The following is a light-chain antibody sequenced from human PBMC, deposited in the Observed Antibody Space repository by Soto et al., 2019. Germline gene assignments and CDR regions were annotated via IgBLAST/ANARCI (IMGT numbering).Light chain of an antibody. CDR3: QSYDDSLSVHYV. CDR1: SSNIGSTYD. Sequence: QSVLTQPPSVSGAPGQRVTISCTGSSSNIGSTYDVQWYQQLPGTAPKLLIHGNTNRPSGVPDRFSGSKFGTSASLAITGLQAHDEADYFCQSYDDSLSVHYVFGTGTKLTVL. V-gene: IGLV1-40*01. CDR2: GNT. J-gene: IGLJ1*01.